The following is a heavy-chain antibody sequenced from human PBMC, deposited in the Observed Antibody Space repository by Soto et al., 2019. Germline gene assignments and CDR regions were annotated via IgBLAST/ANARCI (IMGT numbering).Heavy chain of an antibody. CDR1: GFTVYSYS. V-gene: IGHV3-53*01. J-gene: IGHJ3*02. Sequence: GGSLRLSWAASGFTVYSYSMDGVCQAPGKGLEWVSVIYSGGSTYYADSVKGRFAISRDKSKSTLYLQMNNLRAEDTAVYYCAKERRVGKMYCHIWGPGTMVTVSS. CDR3: AKERRVGKMYCHI. CDR2: IYSGGST. D-gene: IGHD2-8*02.